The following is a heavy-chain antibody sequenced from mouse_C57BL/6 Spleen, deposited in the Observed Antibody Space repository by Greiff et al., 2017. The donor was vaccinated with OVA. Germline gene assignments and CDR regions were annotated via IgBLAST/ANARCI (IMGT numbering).Heavy chain of an antibody. J-gene: IGHJ1*03. Sequence: QVQLKESGPGLVAPSQTLSITCTVSGFSLTSYGVHWVRQPPGKGLEWLVVILSDGSTTYNSALHSNLSIINDNSSSQVFFKMNSLQTDDTAMYYYARDERHSWCYFDVWGTGTTVTVSS. CDR3: ARDERHSWCYFDV. D-gene: IGHD1-1*02. CDR1: GFSLTSYG. V-gene: IGHV2-6*03. CDR2: ILSDGST.